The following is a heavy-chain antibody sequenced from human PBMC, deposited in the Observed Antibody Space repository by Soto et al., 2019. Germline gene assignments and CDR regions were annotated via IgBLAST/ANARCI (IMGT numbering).Heavy chain of an antibody. V-gene: IGHV4-59*08. D-gene: IGHD6-13*01. CDR1: GGSISSYY. CDR2: IYYSGST. CDR3: ARHSRDYYFDY. J-gene: IGHJ4*02. Sequence: SETLSLTCTVSGGSISSYYWSWIRQPPGKGLEWIGYIYYSGSTNYNPSLKSRVTISVDTSKNQFSLKLSSVTAADTAVYYCARHSRDYYFDYWGQGTLVTVSS.